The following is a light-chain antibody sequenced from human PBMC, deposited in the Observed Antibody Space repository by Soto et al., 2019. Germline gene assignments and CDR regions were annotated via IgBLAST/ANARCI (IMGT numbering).Light chain of an antibody. CDR3: QSYDSSLSGYV. V-gene: IGLV1-40*01. Sequence: QSALTQPPSVSGAPGQRVTISCTGSSSNIGAGYDVHWYQQLPGTAPKLLIYGNSNRPSGVPDRFSGSKSGTSASLAITGLPAADEADYYCQSYDSSLSGYVCGTGTKV. CDR2: GNS. J-gene: IGLJ1*01. CDR1: SSNIGAGYD.